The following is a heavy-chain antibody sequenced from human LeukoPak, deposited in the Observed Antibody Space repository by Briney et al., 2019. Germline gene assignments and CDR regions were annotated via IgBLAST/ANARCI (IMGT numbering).Heavy chain of an antibody. CDR2: IYPVDSDT. CDR1: GSIFTSYW. Sequence: GASLQISGECSGSIFTSYWIGGVRQLPGKGVEWMGIIYPVDSDTRYSPSFQGQVTISADKSISTAYLQWSSLKASDTAMYYCARLSIAVAGEGWFDPWGQGTLVTVSS. CDR3: ARLSIAVAGEGWFDP. D-gene: IGHD6-19*01. J-gene: IGHJ5*02. V-gene: IGHV5-51*01.